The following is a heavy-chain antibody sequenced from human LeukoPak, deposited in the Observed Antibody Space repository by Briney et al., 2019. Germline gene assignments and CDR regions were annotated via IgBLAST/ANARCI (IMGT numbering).Heavy chain of an antibody. CDR2: IGSNSKYI. CDR1: GFTFSSYS. J-gene: IGHJ3*01. V-gene: IGHV3-21*01. Sequence: GGSLGLSCVASGFTFSSYSLNWVRRAPGKGLEWVSSIGSNSKYIYYADSVKGRFTSSRDNAKNSLSLQMHSLRAEDTAVYYCARGPDIVVIPIVDDSFDLWGQGTVVTVSS. CDR3: ARGPDIVVIPIVDDSFDL. D-gene: IGHD2-2*01.